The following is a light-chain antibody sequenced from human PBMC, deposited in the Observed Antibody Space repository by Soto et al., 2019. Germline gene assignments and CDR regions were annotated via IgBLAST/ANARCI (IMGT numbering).Light chain of an antibody. J-gene: IGLJ1*01. V-gene: IGLV1-47*01. CDR1: SSNIGSNY. Sequence: QSVLTQPPSASGTPGQRVTISCSGSSSNIGSNYVYWYQQLPGTAPKLLIYRNNQRPSGVPDRFSGSKSGTSASLAISGLRSEDVADYYCAARDDNLSGSYVFGTGTKVPVL. CDR3: AARDDNLSGSYV. CDR2: RNN.